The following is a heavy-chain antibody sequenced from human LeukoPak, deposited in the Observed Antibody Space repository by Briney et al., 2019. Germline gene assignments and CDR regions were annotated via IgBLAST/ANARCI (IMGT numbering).Heavy chain of an antibody. CDR2: INAGNGNT. CDR3: ARVGPEAIVVVPAARRDYYYYGMDV. CDR1: GYTFTSYA. J-gene: IGHJ6*02. V-gene: IGHV1-3*01. D-gene: IGHD2-2*01. Sequence: GASVKVSCKASGYTFTSYAMHWVRQAPGQRLEWMGWINAGNGNTKYSQKFQGRVTITRDTSASTAYMELSSLRSEDTAVYYCARVGPEAIVVVPAARRDYYYYGMDVWGQGTTVTVSS.